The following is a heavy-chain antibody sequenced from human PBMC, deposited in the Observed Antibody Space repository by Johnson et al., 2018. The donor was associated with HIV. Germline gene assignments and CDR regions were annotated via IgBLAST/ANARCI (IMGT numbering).Heavy chain of an antibody. Sequence: QMLLVESGGGVVQPGTSLRLSCVASGFTFNSFAMHWVRQAPGKGLEWLSVIWYDGSNEYYADSVKCRFTISRDNSKNTLYLQMNSLRAEDTAVYYCARPLGPPLWHDAFDIWGQGTMVTVSS. D-gene: IGHD3-16*01. CDR2: IWYDGSNE. CDR3: ARPLGPPLWHDAFDI. CDR1: GFTFNSFA. J-gene: IGHJ3*02. V-gene: IGHV3-33*01.